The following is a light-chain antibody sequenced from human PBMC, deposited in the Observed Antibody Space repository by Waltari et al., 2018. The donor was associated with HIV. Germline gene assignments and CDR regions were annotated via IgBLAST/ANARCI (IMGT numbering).Light chain of an antibody. CDR2: GAS. V-gene: IGKV3-15*01. CDR1: ESVSTN. J-gene: IGKJ1*01. Sequence: VMTQSPANLSVSPGERVTLSCAASESVSTNLAWFQQKPGQSPRLLIYGASLRATGVPARFGASGAKTDFTFSISALQSEDFAVYYCQQYKSWPRTFGQGTKVEVK. CDR3: QQYKSWPRT.